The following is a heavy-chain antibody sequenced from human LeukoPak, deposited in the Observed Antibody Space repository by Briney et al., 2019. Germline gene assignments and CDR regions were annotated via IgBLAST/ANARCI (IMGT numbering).Heavy chain of an antibody. Sequence: SETLSLTCTVSGGSISSYYWSWIRQPPGKGLEWIGYIYYSGSTNYNPSLKSRVTISVDTSKNQFSLKLNSVTAADTAVYFCASAGTYYYDSSGYPTCFFDYWGQGTLVTVSS. CDR2: IYYSGST. CDR3: ASAGTYYYDSSGYPTCFFDY. CDR1: GGSISSYY. J-gene: IGHJ4*02. D-gene: IGHD3-22*01. V-gene: IGHV4-59*08.